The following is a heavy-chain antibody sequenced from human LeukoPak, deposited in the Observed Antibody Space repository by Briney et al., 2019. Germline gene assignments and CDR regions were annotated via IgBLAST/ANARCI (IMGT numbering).Heavy chain of an antibody. D-gene: IGHD2-8*01. CDR1: GFTFRDFW. CDR2: IREDGSAT. CDR3: VRGAGVVD. J-gene: IGHJ4*02. Sequence: GGPLRLSCAASGFTFRDFWMTWVRQAPGKGLEGVANIREDGSATNYVDSVKGRFTISRDNTKNSVSLQMDSLRVEDTAVYYCVRGAGVVDWGQGTLVTVSS. V-gene: IGHV3-7*01.